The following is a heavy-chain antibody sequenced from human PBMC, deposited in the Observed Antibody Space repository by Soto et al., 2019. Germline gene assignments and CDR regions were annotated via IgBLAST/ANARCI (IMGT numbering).Heavy chain of an antibody. D-gene: IGHD3-10*01. CDR1: GGSFSGYY. CDR2: INHSGST. CDR3: ARTPIPRYYYGSENWFDP. V-gene: IGHV4-34*01. Sequence: PSETLSLTCAVYGGSFSGYYWSWIRQPPGKGLEWIGEINHSGSTNYNPSLKSRVTISVDTSKNQFSLKLSSVTAADTAVYYCARTPIPRYYYGSENWFDPWGQGTLVT. J-gene: IGHJ5*02.